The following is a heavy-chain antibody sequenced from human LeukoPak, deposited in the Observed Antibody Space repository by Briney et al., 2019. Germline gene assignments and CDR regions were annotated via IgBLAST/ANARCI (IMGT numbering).Heavy chain of an antibody. CDR1: GFTFSSSG. Sequence: QTGGSLRLSCAASGFTFSSSGMHWVRQAPGKGLVWVAVISYDGSNKYYADSVKGRFTFSRDNSKNTLYLQMNSLRAEDTAVYYCAKEYCSNSVCHSLDYWGQGTLVTVSS. CDR2: ISYDGSNK. CDR3: AKEYCSNSVCHSLDY. D-gene: IGHD2-8*01. V-gene: IGHV3-30*18. J-gene: IGHJ4*02.